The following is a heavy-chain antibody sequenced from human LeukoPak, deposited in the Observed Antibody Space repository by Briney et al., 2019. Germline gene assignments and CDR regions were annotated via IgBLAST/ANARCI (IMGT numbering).Heavy chain of an antibody. D-gene: IGHD6-13*01. V-gene: IGHV4-59*11. CDR2: IYYSGST. CDR1: GGSISSHY. CDR3: AREIAAPSYMDV. Sequence: SETLSLTCTVSGGSISSHYRSWIRQPPGKGLEWIGYIYYSGSTNYNPSLKSRVTISVDTSKNQFSLKLSSVTAADTAVYYCAREIAAPSYMDVWGKGTTVTVSS. J-gene: IGHJ6*03.